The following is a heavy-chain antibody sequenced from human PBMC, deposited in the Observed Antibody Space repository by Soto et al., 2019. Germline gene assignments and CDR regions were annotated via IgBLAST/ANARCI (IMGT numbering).Heavy chain of an antibody. Sequence: QVQLVQSGAEVKKPGASVKVSCKASGYTFTSYAIYWVRQAPGQRLEWMGWINAGNGNTKYSQKFQGRVTITRDTSGSTAYMELSSLRSEDTAVYYCARDMGFGLSDYWGQGTLVTVSS. J-gene: IGHJ4*02. V-gene: IGHV1-3*01. CDR3: ARDMGFGLSDY. CDR2: INAGNGNT. CDR1: GYTFTSYA. D-gene: IGHD3-10*01.